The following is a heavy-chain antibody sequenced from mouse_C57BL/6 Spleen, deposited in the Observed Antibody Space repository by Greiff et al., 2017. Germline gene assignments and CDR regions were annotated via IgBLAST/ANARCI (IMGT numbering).Heavy chain of an antibody. D-gene: IGHD3-2*02. CDR3: ARGGSSGDEGYFDY. V-gene: IGHV1-18*01. CDR2: INPNNGGT. Sequence: VQLQQSGPELVKPGASVKIPCKASGYTFTDYNMDWVKQSHGKSLEWIGDINPNNGGTIYNQKFKGKATLTVDKSSSTAYMELRSLTSEDTAVYYSARGGSSGDEGYFDYWGQGTTLTVSS. CDR1: GYTFTDYN. J-gene: IGHJ2*01.